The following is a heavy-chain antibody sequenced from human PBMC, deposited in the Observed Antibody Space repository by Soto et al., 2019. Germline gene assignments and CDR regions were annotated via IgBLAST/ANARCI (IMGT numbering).Heavy chain of an antibody. V-gene: IGHV4-34*01. CDR1: GGSFSGHY. J-gene: IGHJ6*02. CDR2: INHSGST. Sequence: SETLSLTCAVYGGSFSGHYWSWIRQPPGKGLEWIGEINHSGSTNYNPSLKSRVTISVDTSKNQFSLKLSSVTAADTAVYYCASLAAAGYYYYGMDVWGQGTTVTVSS. CDR3: ASLAAAGYYYYGMDV. D-gene: IGHD6-13*01.